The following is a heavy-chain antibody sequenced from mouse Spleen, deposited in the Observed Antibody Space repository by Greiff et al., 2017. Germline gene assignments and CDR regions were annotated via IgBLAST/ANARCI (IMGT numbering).Heavy chain of an antibody. CDR2: ISSGGSYT. CDR3: ARSIGTTFDY. Sequence: EVKVVESGGGLVKPGGSLKLSCAASGFTFSSYAMSWVRQTPEKRLEWVATISSGGSYTYYHDSVKGRVTISRDNAKNTQYLQMSSLRSEDTAIYYCARSIGTTFDYWGQGTTLTFSS. D-gene: IGHD2-14*01. V-gene: IGHV5-9-1*01. J-gene: IGHJ2*01. CDR1: GFTFSSYA.